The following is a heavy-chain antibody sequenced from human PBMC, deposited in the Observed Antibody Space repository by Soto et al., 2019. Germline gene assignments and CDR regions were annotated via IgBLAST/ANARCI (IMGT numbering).Heavy chain of an antibody. D-gene: IGHD6-25*01. V-gene: IGHV5-51*01. J-gene: IGHJ6*02. CDR2: IYPGDSDT. CDR1: GYSFTSYW. Sequence: RGESLKISCKGSGYSFTSYWIGWVRQMPGKGLEWMGIIYPGDSDTRYSPSFQGQVTISADKSISTAYLQWSSLKASDTAMYYCARQMSSETDYYYYGMDVWGQGTTVTVSS. CDR3: ARQMSSETDYYYYGMDV.